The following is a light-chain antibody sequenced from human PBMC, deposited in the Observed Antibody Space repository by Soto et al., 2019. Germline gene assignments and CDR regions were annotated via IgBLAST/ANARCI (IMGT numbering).Light chain of an antibody. V-gene: IGLV2-23*01. Sequence: QSALTQPASVSGSPGQSITISCTGTRSDVGSYNLVSWYQYHPGKAPKLMIYEGSKRPSGVSNRFSGSKSGNTASLTISGLQAEDEADYYCCSYVDSSTPSYVFGTGTKLTVL. CDR1: RSDVGSYNL. CDR2: EGS. CDR3: CSYVDSSTPSYV. J-gene: IGLJ1*01.